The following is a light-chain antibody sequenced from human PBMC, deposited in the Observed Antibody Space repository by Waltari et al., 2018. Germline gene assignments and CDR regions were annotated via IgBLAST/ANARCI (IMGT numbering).Light chain of an antibody. CDR2: AAS. V-gene: IGKV1-39*01. Sequence: DSQMTQSPSSLSASIGDRVTITCRASQTIDSFLSWYQQKPGKAPKLLIYAASTLQSGVPSRFSGTESGTDFTLTVSSLQPEDFATYYCQQTYFFPFTFGQGTKLEI. J-gene: IGKJ2*01. CDR1: QTIDSF. CDR3: QQTYFFPFT.